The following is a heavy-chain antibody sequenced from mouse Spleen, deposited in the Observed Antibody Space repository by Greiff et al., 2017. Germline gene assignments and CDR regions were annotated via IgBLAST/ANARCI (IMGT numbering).Heavy chain of an antibody. CDR3: ARSGNYGFAY. Sequence: EVKLMESGGDLVKPGGSLKLSCAASGFTFSSYGMSWVRQTPDKRLEWVATISSGGSYTYYPDSVKGRFTISRDNAKNTLYLQMSSLKSEDTAMYYCARSGNYGFAYWGQGTLVTVSA. CDR1: GFTFSSYG. CDR2: ISSGGSYT. J-gene: IGHJ3*01. V-gene: IGHV5-6*01. D-gene: IGHD2-1*01.